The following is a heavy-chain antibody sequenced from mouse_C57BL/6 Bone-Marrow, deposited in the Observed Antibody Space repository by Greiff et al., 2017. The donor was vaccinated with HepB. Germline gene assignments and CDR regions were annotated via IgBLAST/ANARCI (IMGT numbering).Heavy chain of an antibody. J-gene: IGHJ4*01. Sequence: EVQVVESEGGLVKPGGSLKLSCAASGFTFSSYTMPWVRQTPEKRLEWVATISGGGGNTYYPDSVKGRFTISRDNAKNTLYLQMSSLRSEDTALYYSAMLRRTPLYAMGDWGQGTTVTVSS. V-gene: IGHV5-9*01. CDR2: ISGGGGNT. D-gene: IGHD2-12*01. CDR1: GFTFSSYT. CDR3: AMLRRTPLYAMGD.